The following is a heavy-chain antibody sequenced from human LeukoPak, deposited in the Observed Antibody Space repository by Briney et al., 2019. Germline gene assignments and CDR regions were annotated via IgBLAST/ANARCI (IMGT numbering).Heavy chain of an antibody. CDR1: GDSISSGGYC. J-gene: IGHJ4*02. V-gene: IGHV4-30-4*07. D-gene: IGHD2-8*01. CDR3: ARRRFVRGPDVVNPFDY. CDR2: IYYSGNT. Sequence: SETLSLTCGVSGDSISSGGYCWSWIRQPPGKGLEWIGYIYYSGNTYYNPSLKSRVTISEDTSKNQFSLKLSSVTAADTAVYYCARRRFVRGPDVVNPFDYWGQGTLVTVSS.